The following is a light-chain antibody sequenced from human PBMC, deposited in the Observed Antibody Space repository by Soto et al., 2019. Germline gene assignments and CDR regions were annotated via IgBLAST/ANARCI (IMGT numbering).Light chain of an antibody. CDR3: TSYAGSNNFPYV. Sequence: QSVLTQPPSASGSPEQSVTISCTGTSSDVGGYDYVSWYQQHPGEAPKLMIYEVSKRPSGVPDRFSGSKSGNTASLAVSGLQAEDEADYYCTSYAGSNNFPYVFGTGTKVTVL. V-gene: IGLV2-8*01. CDR1: SSDVGGYDY. J-gene: IGLJ1*01. CDR2: EVS.